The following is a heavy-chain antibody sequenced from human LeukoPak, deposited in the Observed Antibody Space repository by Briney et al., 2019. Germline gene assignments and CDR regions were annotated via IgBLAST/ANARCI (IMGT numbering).Heavy chain of an antibody. V-gene: IGHV4-61*02. CDR1: GGSISSGSYY. D-gene: IGHD3-22*01. CDR2: IYTSGST. CDR3: ARSSYYDSSGYLDY. Sequence: PSETLSLTCTVSGGSISSGSYYWSWIRQPAGKGLEWTGRIYTSGSTNYNPSLKSRVTISVDTSKNQFSLKLSSVTAADTAVYYCARSSYYDSSGYLDYWGQGTLVTVSS. J-gene: IGHJ4*02.